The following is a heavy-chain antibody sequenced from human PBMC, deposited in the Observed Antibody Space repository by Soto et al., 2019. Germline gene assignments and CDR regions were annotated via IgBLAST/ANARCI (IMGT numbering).Heavy chain of an antibody. J-gene: IGHJ4*02. CDR2: IKKRADGGTA. V-gene: IGHV3-15*01. CDR1: GFTFSNAW. CDR3: TTVNPYKYDSRGHYY. D-gene: IGHD3-22*01. Sequence: PGGSLRLSCAASGFTFSNAWMNWVRQAPGKGLEWVGRIKKRADGGTADHATPVKGRFTISRDDSKDTLYLQMNSLKTEDTAVYCCTTVNPYKYDSRGHYYWGQGTLVTVSS.